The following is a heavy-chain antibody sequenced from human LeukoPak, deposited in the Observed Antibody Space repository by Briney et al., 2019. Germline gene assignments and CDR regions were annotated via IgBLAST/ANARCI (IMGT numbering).Heavy chain of an antibody. J-gene: IGHJ3*02. Sequence: PSETLSLTCTVSGGSISSSSYYWGWIRQPPGKGLEWIGSIYYSGSTYYNPSLKSRVTISVDTSKNQFSLKLSSVTAADTAVYYCARGLRSGITMVRGVIITPRAFDIWGQGTMVTVSS. CDR1: GGSISSSSYY. CDR2: IYYSGST. CDR3: ARGLRSGITMVRGVIITPRAFDI. D-gene: IGHD3-10*01. V-gene: IGHV4-39*07.